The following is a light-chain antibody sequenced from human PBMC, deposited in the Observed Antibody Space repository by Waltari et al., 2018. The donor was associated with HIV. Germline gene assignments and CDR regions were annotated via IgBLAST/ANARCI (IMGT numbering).Light chain of an antibody. Sequence: DIVMTQSPDSLAVSLGERATINCKSSQSVLYSSNNKIYLAWYQQKPRQPPKLLIYWASTRESGVPDRFSGSGSGTNFTLTISSLQAEDVAVYYCQQYYTSPLTFGGGTKVEIK. J-gene: IGKJ4*01. CDR1: QSVLYSSNNKIY. CDR2: WAS. CDR3: QQYYTSPLT. V-gene: IGKV4-1*01.